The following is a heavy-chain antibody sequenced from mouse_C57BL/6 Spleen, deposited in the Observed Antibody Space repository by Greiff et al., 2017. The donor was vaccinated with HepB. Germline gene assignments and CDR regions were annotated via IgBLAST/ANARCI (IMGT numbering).Heavy chain of an antibody. CDR3: ASQISTVVEYCCGY. Sequence: VQLQESGAELVKPGASVKISCKASGYAFSSYWMNWVKQRPGKGLEWIGQIYPGDGDTNYNGKFKGKATLTADKSSSTAYMQLSSLTSEDSAVCFGASQISTVVEYCCGYWGQGTTRPVSS. V-gene: IGHV1-80*01. CDR2: IYPGDGDT. CDR1: GYAFSSYW. J-gene: IGHJ2*01. D-gene: IGHD1-1*01.